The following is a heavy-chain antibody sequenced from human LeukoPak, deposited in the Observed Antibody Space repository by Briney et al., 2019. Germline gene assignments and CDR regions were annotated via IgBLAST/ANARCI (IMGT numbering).Heavy chain of an antibody. CDR1: GGSINSFY. D-gene: IGHD6-13*01. CDR3: ARRIATYFDY. CDR2: IYYSGST. Sequence: SETLSLTCTVSGGSINSFYWSWIRQPPGKGLEWIGYIYYSGSTNYNPSLKSRVTISVDMSKNQFALKLSSVTAADTAVYYCARRIATYFDYWGQGTLVTVSS. V-gene: IGHV4-59*01. J-gene: IGHJ4*02.